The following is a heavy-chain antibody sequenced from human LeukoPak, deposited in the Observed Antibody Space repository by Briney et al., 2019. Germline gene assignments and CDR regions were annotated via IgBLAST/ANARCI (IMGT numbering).Heavy chain of an antibody. Sequence: PSETLSLTCAVYGGSFSGYYWSWIRQPPGKGLEWIGEINHSGSTNYNPSLKSRVTISVDTSKNQFSLKLSSVTAADTAVYYCTRSPGEYFDYWGQGTLVTVSS. D-gene: IGHD2-21*01. CDR1: GGSFSGYY. CDR2: INHSGST. CDR3: TRSPGEYFDY. J-gene: IGHJ4*02. V-gene: IGHV4-34*01.